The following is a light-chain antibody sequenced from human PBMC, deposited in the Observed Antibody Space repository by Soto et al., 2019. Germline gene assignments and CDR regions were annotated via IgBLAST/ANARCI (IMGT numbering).Light chain of an antibody. Sequence: EIVLTQSSGTLSLSPGERATLSCRASQSVSSNLAWYQQKPGQAPRLLIYGASTRATGIPARFSGSGSRTEFTLTISSLQSEDFAVYYCQQYNNWPQTFGQGTKGDIK. J-gene: IGKJ1*01. V-gene: IGKV3-15*01. CDR1: QSVSSN. CDR2: GAS. CDR3: QQYNNWPQT.